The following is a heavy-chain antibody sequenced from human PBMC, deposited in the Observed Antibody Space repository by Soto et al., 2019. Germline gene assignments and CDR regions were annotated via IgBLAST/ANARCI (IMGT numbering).Heavy chain of an antibody. V-gene: IGHV3-48*02. CDR3: ARVITQTYYYDSSGYFYFDY. Sequence: GGSLRLSCAASGFTFSSYSMNWVRQAPGKGLEWVSYISSSSSTIYYADSVKGRFTISRDNAKNSLYLQMNSLRDEDTAVYYCARVITQTYYYDSSGYFYFDYWGQGTLVTVSS. CDR1: GFTFSSYS. J-gene: IGHJ4*02. CDR2: ISSSSSTI. D-gene: IGHD3-22*01.